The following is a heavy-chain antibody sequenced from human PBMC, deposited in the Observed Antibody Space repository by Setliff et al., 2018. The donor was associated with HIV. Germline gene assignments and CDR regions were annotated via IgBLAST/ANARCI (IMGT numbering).Heavy chain of an antibody. CDR2: ITPSGDT. D-gene: IGHD6-13*01. Sequence: KTSETLSLTCAVYGGSVSGHYWGWFRQPPGKGLEWIGEITPSGDTNYIPSLKSRVTMSLDTSKNQFSLNLNSVTAADTAVYYCAGQPAFQQRAYFGYWGQGTLVTV. J-gene: IGHJ4*02. CDR3: AGQPAFQQRAYFGY. V-gene: IGHV4-34*01. CDR1: GGSVSGHY.